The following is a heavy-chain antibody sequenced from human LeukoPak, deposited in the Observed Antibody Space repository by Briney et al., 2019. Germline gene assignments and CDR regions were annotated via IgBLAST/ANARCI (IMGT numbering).Heavy chain of an antibody. CDR1: GGSISSSY. CDR3: SRGGGWLPTN. J-gene: IGHJ4*02. CDR2: IYHSGST. Sequence: SETLSLTCTVSGGSISSSYWSWIRQPPGKGLEWIGNIYHSGSTNYNPSLKSRVTISIDTPKNQFSLKLSSVTAADTAVYYCSRGGGWLPTNWGQGALVTASP. V-gene: IGHV4-59*01. D-gene: IGHD3-10*01.